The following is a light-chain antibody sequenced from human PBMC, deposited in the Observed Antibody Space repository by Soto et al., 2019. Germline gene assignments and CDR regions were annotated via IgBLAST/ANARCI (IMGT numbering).Light chain of an antibody. CDR2: NNH. CDR1: SSNTGSNT. V-gene: IGLV1-44*01. J-gene: IGLJ1*01. CDR3: AAWDDSLNGLV. Sequence: QSVLTQPPSASGTPGQRVTISCSGSSSNTGSNTVNWYQQLPGTAPKLLIYNNHQRPSGVPDRFSGSKSGTSASLAISGLQSEDEADYYCAAWDDSLNGLVFGTGTKVTVL.